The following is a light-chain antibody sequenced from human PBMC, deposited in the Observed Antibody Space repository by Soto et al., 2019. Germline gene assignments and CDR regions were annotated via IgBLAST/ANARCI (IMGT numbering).Light chain of an antibody. CDR3: QQYVTSPLT. CDR2: GAS. CDR1: QSVSSGY. J-gene: IGKJ4*01. V-gene: IGKV3-20*01. Sequence: EIVLTQSPGTLSLSPGERATLSCRAGQSVSSGYLAWYQQKPGQAPRLLIYGASSRATGIPDRFSGSGSGTDFTLTISGLEPEDFAVYYCQQYVTSPLTFGGGTKVEIK.